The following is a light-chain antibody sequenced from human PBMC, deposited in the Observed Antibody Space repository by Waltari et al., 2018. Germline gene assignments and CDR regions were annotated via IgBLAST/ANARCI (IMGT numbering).Light chain of an antibody. V-gene: IGKV4-1*01. Sequence: DIVMTQSPDSLAVSLGERVTINCKSRQSLLYNSNDKNYVAWYQQKPGQPTKLLFCWASTRQSGVPDRCSGSGTATDCTLTISSLQAEDVAVYYCQQYYSTRTFGQGTRVEIK. J-gene: IGKJ1*01. CDR3: QQYYSTRT. CDR1: QSLLYNSNDKNY. CDR2: WAS.